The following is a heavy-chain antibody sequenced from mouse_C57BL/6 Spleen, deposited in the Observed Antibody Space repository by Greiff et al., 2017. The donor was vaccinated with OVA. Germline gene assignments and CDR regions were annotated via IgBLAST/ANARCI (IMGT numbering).Heavy chain of an antibody. D-gene: IGHD2-3*01. J-gene: IGHJ3*01. V-gene: IGHV1-59*01. CDR2: IDPSDSYT. Sequence: QVQLQQPGAELVRPGTSVKLSCKASGYTFTSYWMHWVMQRPGQGLEWIGVIDPSDSYTNYNQKFKGKATLTVDTSSSTAYMQLSSLTSEDSAVYYCAPLYDGYSAYWGQGTLVTVSA. CDR3: APLYDGYSAY. CDR1: GYTFTSYW.